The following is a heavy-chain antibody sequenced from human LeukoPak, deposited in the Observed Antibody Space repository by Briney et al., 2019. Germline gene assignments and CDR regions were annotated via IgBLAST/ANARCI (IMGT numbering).Heavy chain of an antibody. CDR2: IYDSGST. Sequence: SQTLSLTCSVSGGSISSDDYYWSWIRQPPGKGLEWIGYIYDSGSTYYNPSLKSRVTISVDTSKNQFSLKLSSVTAADTAVYYCARPVPSRLGWFDPWGQGTLVTVSS. D-gene: IGHD1-1*01. J-gene: IGHJ5*02. CDR3: ARPVPSRLGWFDP. V-gene: IGHV4-30-4*07. CDR1: GGSISSDDYY.